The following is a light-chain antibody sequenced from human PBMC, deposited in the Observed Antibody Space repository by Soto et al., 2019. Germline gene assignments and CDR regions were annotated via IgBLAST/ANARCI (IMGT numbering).Light chain of an antibody. CDR1: QSIGRW. V-gene: IGKV1-5*03. CDR3: QQYNSFSRT. J-gene: IGKJ1*01. CDR2: QAS. Sequence: DIPMTQSPSTLSASVGDRVTITCRASQSIGRWLAWYQQKPGKAPRLLIYQASNLEVGVPSRFSGGGSGTQFTLTISSLQPEDFAVYFCQQYNSFSRTFGQGTNVDTK.